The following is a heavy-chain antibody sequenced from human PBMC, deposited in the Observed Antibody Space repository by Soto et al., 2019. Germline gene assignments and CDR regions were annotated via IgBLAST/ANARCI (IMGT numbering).Heavy chain of an antibody. CDR2: IYYSGST. CDR1: GVSISSSSYY. V-gene: IGHV4-39*01. J-gene: IGHJ6*02. Sequence: SETLSLTCTVSGVSISSSSYYWGWIRQPPGKGLEWIGSIYYSGSTYYNPSLKSRVTISVDTSKNQFSLKLSSVTAADTAVYYCCGSGEEYYYYYGMDVWGQGTTVTVSS. CDR3: CGSGEEYYYYYGMDV. D-gene: IGHD3-10*01.